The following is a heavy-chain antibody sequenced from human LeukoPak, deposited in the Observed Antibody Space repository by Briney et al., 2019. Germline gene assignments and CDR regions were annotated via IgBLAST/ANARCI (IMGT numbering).Heavy chain of an antibody. J-gene: IGHJ4*02. Sequence: ASVKVSCKASGYTFTSYGISWVRQAPGQGLEWMGWISAYNGNTNYAQKLQGRVTMTTDTSTSTAYMELRSLRSDDMAVYYCARDQGGQQLVPLLCRYWGQGTLVTVSS. CDR3: ARDQGGQQLVPLLCRY. V-gene: IGHV1-18*03. D-gene: IGHD6-13*01. CDR2: ISAYNGNT. CDR1: GYTFTSYG.